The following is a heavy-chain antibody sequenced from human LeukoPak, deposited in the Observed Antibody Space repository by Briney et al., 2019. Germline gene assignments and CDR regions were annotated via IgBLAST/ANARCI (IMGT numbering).Heavy chain of an antibody. V-gene: IGHV4-38-2*01. CDR3: ARFDYVWGNGNHGMDAFDV. Sequence: SETLSLTCGVSGFSISNGFSWGWIRQPPGKGLEWIGSISQTENSYNNPSLKSRVTISVDTSKHQFSLKLSSVTAADTAVYYCARFDYVWGNGNHGMDAFDVWGQGTMVTVSP. CDR1: GFSISNGFS. D-gene: IGHD3-16*01. J-gene: IGHJ3*01. CDR2: ISQTENS.